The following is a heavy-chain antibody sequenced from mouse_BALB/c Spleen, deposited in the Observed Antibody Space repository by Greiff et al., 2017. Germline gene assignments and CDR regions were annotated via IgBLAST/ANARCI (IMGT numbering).Heavy chain of an antibody. J-gene: IGHJ3*01. CDR1: GYAFSSYW. Sequence: QVQLQQSGAELVRPGSSVKISCKASGYAFSSYWMNWVKQRPGQGLEWIGQIYPGDGDTNYNGKFKGKATLTADKSSSTAYMQLSSLTSEDSAVYFCARRDYGYPFAYWGQGTLVTVSA. CDR2: IYPGDGDT. CDR3: ARRDYGYPFAY. V-gene: IGHV1-80*01. D-gene: IGHD1-2*01.